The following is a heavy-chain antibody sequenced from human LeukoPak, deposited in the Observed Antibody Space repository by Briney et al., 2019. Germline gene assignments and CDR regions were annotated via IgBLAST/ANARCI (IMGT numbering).Heavy chain of an antibody. CDR1: GFTFSSYW. V-gene: IGHV3-7*01. CDR3: AKWELYSGFYYIDY. CDR2: IKPDGSLI. Sequence: PGGSLRPSCAASGFTFSSYWMTWVRQGPGKGLEWVANIKPDGSLIYYVDSVKGRFTISRDNAKNSLYLQMNSLRAEDTAAYYCAKWELYSGFYYIDYWAREPWPPSPQ. J-gene: IGHJ4*02. D-gene: IGHD1-26*01.